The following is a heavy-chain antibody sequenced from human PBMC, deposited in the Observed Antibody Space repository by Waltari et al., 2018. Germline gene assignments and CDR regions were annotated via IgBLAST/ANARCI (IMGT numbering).Heavy chain of an antibody. CDR3: ARDPSYGAIDY. CDR2: IRPDGNEK. CDR1: GFRSSRLW. Sequence: EVPLVESGGGLVQPGGSLSLSCAASGFRSSRLWRSGCRQAPGKGLEWVANIRPDGNEKYYVDSVKGRLTISRDNAKNSLYLQMNSLRVEDTAVYFCARDPSYGAIDYWGQGTLVTVSS. J-gene: IGHJ4*02. V-gene: IGHV3-7*01. D-gene: IGHD4-17*01.